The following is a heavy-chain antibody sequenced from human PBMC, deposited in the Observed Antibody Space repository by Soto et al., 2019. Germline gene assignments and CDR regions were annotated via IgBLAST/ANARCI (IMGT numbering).Heavy chain of an antibody. CDR1: GGTFSKYA. V-gene: IGHV1-69*05. CDR2: IIPIFGTA. J-gene: IGHJ2*01. D-gene: IGHD6-19*01. CDR3: AQTLGLAVAGPGRFDL. Sequence: QVQLVQSGTEVKKPGSSVKVSCKASGGTFSKYAISWVRQAPGQGLEWMGGIIPIFGTANYAQKFQGRVTIPTDESTSTAYMELSSLRSEDTAVYYCAQTLGLAVAGPGRFDLWGRGTLVTVSS.